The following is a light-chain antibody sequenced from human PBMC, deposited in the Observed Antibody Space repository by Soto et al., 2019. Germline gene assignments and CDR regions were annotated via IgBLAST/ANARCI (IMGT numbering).Light chain of an antibody. CDR1: SPNIGAGYD. Sequence: QSVLTQPPSMSGAPGQRVTISCTGSSPNIGAGYDVHWYQQHPGTAPKLLIFDNNNRPSGVPDRFSGSKSDTSASLAITGLQAEDEADYYWQSFDTSLSGFVVFGGGTKVTVL. V-gene: IGLV1-40*01. J-gene: IGLJ2*01. CDR2: DNN. CDR3: QSFDTSLSGFVV.